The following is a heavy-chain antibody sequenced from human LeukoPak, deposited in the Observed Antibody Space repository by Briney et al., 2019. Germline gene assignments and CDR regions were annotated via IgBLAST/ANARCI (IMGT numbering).Heavy chain of an antibody. J-gene: IGHJ4*02. V-gene: IGHV5-51*01. D-gene: IGHD3-9*01. CDR2: IYPGDSDT. Sequence: GESLKISCKGSGYSFTSYWIGWVRQMPGKGLEWMGIIYPGDSDTRYSPSFQGQVTISVDKSISTAYLQWSSLKASDTAMYYCAGQDILTGYPRVYFDYWGQGTLVTVSS. CDR3: AGQDILTGYPRVYFDY. CDR1: GYSFTSYW.